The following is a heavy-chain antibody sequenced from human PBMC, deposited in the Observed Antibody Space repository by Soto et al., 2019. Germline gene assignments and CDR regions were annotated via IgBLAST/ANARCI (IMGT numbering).Heavy chain of an antibody. V-gene: IGHV3-66*01. D-gene: IGHD4-17*01. CDR1: GLTVSNSY. CDR3: ARDTKVTTPTYFAS. CDR2: LYSDGTT. J-gene: IGHJ4*02. Sequence: GGSLRLSCAASGLTVSNSYMNWVRQAPGEGLEWVSILYSDGTTYYADSVKGRFTISRDNSKNTLYLQMHSLRADDTAVYYCARDTKVTTPTYFASWGQGTLVTVSS.